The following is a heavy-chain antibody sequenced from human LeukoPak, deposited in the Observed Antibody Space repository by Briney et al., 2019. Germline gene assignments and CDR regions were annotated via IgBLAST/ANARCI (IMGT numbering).Heavy chain of an antibody. CDR1: GGSFSGYY. CDR2: INHSGST. Sequence: SETLSLTCAVYGGSFSGYYWSWIRQPPGKGLEWIGEINHSGSTNYNPSLKSRVTISVDTSKNQFSLKLSSVTAADTAVYYCASGRSEVRGVRRYYYMDVRGKGTTVTVSS. J-gene: IGHJ6*03. V-gene: IGHV4-34*01. CDR3: ASGRSEVRGVRRYYYMDV. D-gene: IGHD3-10*01.